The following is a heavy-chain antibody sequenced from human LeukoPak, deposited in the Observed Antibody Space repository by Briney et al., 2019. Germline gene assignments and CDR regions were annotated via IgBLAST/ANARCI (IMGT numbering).Heavy chain of an antibody. CDR2: IYYSGST. CDR3: ARVLPDYYDSSGYSGGVGFDY. Sequence: PSETLSLTCTVSGGSISSSRYYWGWIRQPPGKGLEWIGTIYYSGSTYYNPSLKSRVTISVDTSKNLFSLKLSSVTAADTAVYYCARVLPDYYDSSGYSGGVGFDYWGQGTLVTVSS. J-gene: IGHJ4*02. CDR1: GGSISSSRYY. D-gene: IGHD3-22*01. V-gene: IGHV4-39*07.